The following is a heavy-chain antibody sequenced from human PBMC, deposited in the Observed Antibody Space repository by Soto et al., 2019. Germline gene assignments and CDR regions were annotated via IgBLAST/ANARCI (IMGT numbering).Heavy chain of an antibody. Sequence: QVQLVQSGAEVLNPGSSLKVSCKASGDTLGSFAFSWVRQAPGQGLEWLGGIIPILRSVSHAQRFQGRLTITADESSRTVFMELRSLRSDDTAVYYCAREDQWLAESPGEVFDIWGLGTMVTVSS. V-gene: IGHV1-69*01. D-gene: IGHD6-19*01. CDR2: IIPILRSV. J-gene: IGHJ3*02. CDR1: GDTLGSFA. CDR3: AREDQWLAESPGEVFDI.